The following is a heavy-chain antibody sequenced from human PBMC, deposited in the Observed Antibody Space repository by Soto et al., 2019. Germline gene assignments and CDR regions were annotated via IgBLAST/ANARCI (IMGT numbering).Heavy chain of an antibody. CDR3: AHTGRGDPILDY. V-gene: IGHV2-5*02. J-gene: IGHJ4*02. Sequence: QITLKESGPTLVKPTQTLTLTCTFSGFSLSTSGVGVGWIRQPPGKAPGWLAVIYWDDAKEYSPSLNSRLTITQETSKNPSVVTIPNMDPLDPATDSCAHTGRGDPILDYWGQAPLVTAS. CDR1: GFSLSTSGVG. CDR2: IYWDDAK. D-gene: IGHD3-10*01.